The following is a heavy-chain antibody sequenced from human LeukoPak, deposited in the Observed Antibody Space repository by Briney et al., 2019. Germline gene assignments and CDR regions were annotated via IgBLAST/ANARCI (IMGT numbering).Heavy chain of an antibody. Sequence: GGSLRLSCAASGFTFSSYSMNWVRQAPGKGLEWVSFISSSSSYIYYADSVKGRFTISRDNAKISLYLQMNSLRAEDTAVYYCARGTHDGIAAAGDYWGQGTLVTVSS. D-gene: IGHD6-13*01. CDR2: ISSSSSYI. J-gene: IGHJ4*02. V-gene: IGHV3-21*01. CDR3: ARGTHDGIAAAGDY. CDR1: GFTFSSYS.